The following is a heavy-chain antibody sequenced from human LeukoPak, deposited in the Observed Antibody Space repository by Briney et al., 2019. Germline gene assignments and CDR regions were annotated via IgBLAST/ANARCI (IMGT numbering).Heavy chain of an antibody. J-gene: IGHJ4*02. Sequence: GGSLRLSCAASGFTFSSYAMSWVRQAPGKGLEWVSAISGSGGNTYYADSVKGRFTISRDNSKNTLYLQMNSLRAEDTAVYYCAKAEYSSSWYLDYWGQGTLVTVSS. D-gene: IGHD6-13*01. V-gene: IGHV3-23*01. CDR1: GFTFSSYA. CDR3: AKAEYSSSWYLDY. CDR2: ISGSGGNT.